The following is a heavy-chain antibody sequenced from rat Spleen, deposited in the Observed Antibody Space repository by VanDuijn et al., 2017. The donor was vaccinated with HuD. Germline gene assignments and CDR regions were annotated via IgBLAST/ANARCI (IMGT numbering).Heavy chain of an antibody. CDR3: ARRGAPFDY. CDR2: ISYSGST. D-gene: IGHD4-3*01. CDR1: GYSITSSYR. J-gene: IGHJ2*01. Sequence: EVQLQESGPGLVKPSQSLSLTCSVTGYSITSSYRWTWIRKFPGNKMEWMGYISYSGSTSYNPSLKSRISITRDTSKNQFFLQVNSVSTEDTATYYCARRGAPFDYWGQGVMVTVSS. V-gene: IGHV3-3*01.